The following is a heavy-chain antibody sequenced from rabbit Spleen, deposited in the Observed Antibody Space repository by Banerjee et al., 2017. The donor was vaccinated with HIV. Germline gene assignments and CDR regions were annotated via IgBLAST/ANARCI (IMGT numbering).Heavy chain of an antibody. CDR3: ARGSAAMTMVITGYYLKL. CDR2: IYAGSSGNT. CDR1: GFSFNSGYD. J-gene: IGHJ4*01. D-gene: IGHD2-1*01. V-gene: IGHV1S40*01. Sequence: QSLEESGGGLVKPGASLTLTCKASGFSFNSGYDMCWVRQAPGKGLEWIACIYAGSSGNTYSATWAKGRFTISKTSSTTVTLQMTSLTAADTATYFCARGSAAMTMVITGYYLKLWGPGTLVTVS.